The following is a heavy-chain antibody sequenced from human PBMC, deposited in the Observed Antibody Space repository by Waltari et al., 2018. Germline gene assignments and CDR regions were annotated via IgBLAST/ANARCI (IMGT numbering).Heavy chain of an antibody. J-gene: IGHJ4*02. V-gene: IGHV3-23*01. CDR3: AKDRYGDYDY. CDR2: IRGSGGST. CDR1: GFTFSSYA. D-gene: IGHD4-17*01. Sequence: EVQLLESGGGLVQPGGSLRLSCAASGFTFSSYAMSWVRQAPGKGREWVSAIRGSGGSTYDADAVKGRFTISRDNSKNTLYLQMNSLRAEDTAVYYCAKDRYGDYDYWGQGTLVTVSS.